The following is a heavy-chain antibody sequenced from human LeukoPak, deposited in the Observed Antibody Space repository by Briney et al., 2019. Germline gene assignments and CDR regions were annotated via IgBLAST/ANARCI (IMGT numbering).Heavy chain of an antibody. CDR1: GFTFSTYA. D-gene: IGHD3-22*01. V-gene: IGHV3-23*01. CDR2: ISGSGDST. Sequence: GGTLRLSCAASGFTFSTYAMSWVRQAPGKGLEWVSGISGSGDSTYYADSVKGRFTISRDNSKNTLYLQMNSLRAEDTAVYYCAKSWRGSGYYLAFWGQGTLVTVSS. CDR3: AKSWRGSGYYLAF. J-gene: IGHJ4*02.